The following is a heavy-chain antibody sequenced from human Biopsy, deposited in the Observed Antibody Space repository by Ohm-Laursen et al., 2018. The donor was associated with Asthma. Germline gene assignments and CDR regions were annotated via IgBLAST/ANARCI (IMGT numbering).Heavy chain of an antibody. J-gene: IGHJ4*02. CDR3: ARGDSSGWSHYYFDY. CDR2: IYSGGIS. Sequence: SLRLSCAASGFTFSSSAMSWVRQAPGKGLEWVSVIYSGGISDTADSVRGRFTISRDFYKNTLYLQMDSLRAEDTAVYYCARGDSSGWSHYYFDYWGQGTLVTVSS. CDR1: GFTFSSSA. V-gene: IGHV3-23*03. D-gene: IGHD6-19*01.